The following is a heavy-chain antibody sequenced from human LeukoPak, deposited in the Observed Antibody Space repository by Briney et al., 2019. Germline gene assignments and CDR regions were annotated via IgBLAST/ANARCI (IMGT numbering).Heavy chain of an antibody. J-gene: IGHJ4*02. CDR1: GFTFSSYW. CDR2: IKQDGSEK. D-gene: IGHD3-22*01. V-gene: IGHV3-7*01. CDR3: ARDLYRIVVVPHYFDY. Sequence: GGSLRLSCAASGFTFSSYWMSWVRQAPGKGLEWVANIKQDGSEKYYVDSVKGRFTISRDNAKNSLYLQMNSLRAEDTAVYYCARDLYRIVVVPHYFDYWGPGTLVTVSS.